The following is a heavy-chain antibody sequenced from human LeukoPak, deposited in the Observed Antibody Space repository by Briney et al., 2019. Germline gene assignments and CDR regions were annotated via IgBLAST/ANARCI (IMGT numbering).Heavy chain of an antibody. CDR3: ARDSYYDSSGLFDY. CDR1: GGTFSSYT. V-gene: IGHV1-69*04. Sequence: GASVKVSCKASGGTFSSYTISWVRQAPGRGLEWMGRIIPILGIANYAQKFQGRVTVTADKSTSTAYVELSSLRSEDTAVYYCARDSYYDSSGLFDYWGQGTLVIVSS. CDR2: IIPILGIA. J-gene: IGHJ4*02. D-gene: IGHD3-22*01.